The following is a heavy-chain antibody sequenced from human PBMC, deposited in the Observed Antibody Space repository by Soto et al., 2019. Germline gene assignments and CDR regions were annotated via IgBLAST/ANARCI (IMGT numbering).Heavy chain of an antibody. Sequence: EVQLLESGGGLVQPGGSLRLSCAASGLTFSNYGMTWVRQAPGKGLEWVSAISGSGDTYNVDSLKGRFTISRDNYKSTLFLQMNNLRAEDTAVYYCATYGGDSGGFEYFKHWGQGTLVTVSS. CDR3: ATYGGDSGGFEYFKH. D-gene: IGHD2-21*02. CDR1: GLTFSNYG. CDR2: ISGSGDT. V-gene: IGHV3-23*01. J-gene: IGHJ1*01.